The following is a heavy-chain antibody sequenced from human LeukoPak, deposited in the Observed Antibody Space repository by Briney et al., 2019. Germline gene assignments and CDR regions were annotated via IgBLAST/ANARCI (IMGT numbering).Heavy chain of an antibody. CDR2: IKEDGTEG. D-gene: IGHD1/OR15-1a*01. CDR3: ARWNNDWEFDY. Sequence: PGGSLRLSCAASGFTFSSSWMTWVRQASGKGLEWVAHIKEDGTEGYYVDSVKGRFTISRDNAKNSLYLQMNRLRAEDTAVYYCARWNNDWEFDYWGQGTLVSVSS. V-gene: IGHV3-7*05. CDR1: GFTFSSSW. J-gene: IGHJ4*02.